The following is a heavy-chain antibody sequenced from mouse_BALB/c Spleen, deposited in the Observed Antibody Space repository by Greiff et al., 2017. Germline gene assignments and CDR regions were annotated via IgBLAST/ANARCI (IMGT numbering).Heavy chain of an antibody. Sequence: EVHLVESGGGLVQPGGSLKLSCAASGFTFSSYGMSWVRQTPDKRLELVATINSNGGSTYYPDSVKGRFTISRDNAKNTLYLQMSSLKSEDTAMYYCARGTGLYYFDYWGQGTTLTVSS. J-gene: IGHJ2*01. CDR1: GFTFSSYG. CDR2: INSNGGST. CDR3: ARGTGLYYFDY. D-gene: IGHD4-1*01. V-gene: IGHV5-6-3*01.